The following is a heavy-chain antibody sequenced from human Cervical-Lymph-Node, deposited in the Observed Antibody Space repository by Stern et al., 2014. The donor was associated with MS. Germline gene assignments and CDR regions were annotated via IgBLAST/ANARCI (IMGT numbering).Heavy chain of an antibody. CDR1: GGTFSSYA. CDR2: IIPMFGTA. D-gene: IGHD3-10*01. CDR3: ASSVGELTPEAV. Sequence: VQLVESGAEVKKPGSSVRVSCKASGGTFSSYAISWVRQAPGQGLEWMGGIIPMFGTANYAQTFQGRVTITADDSTTTAYMEVSSLRSEDTAVYYCASSVGELTPEAVWGQGTTVTVFS. J-gene: IGHJ6*02. V-gene: IGHV1-69*01.